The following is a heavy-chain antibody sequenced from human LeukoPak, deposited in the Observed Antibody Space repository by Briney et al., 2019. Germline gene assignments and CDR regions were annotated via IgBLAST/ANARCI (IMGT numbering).Heavy chain of an antibody. CDR3: ARAPCGGDCYSDY. J-gene: IGHJ4*02. V-gene: IGHV4-34*12. D-gene: IGHD2-21*02. CDR2: IIHSGST. Sequence: RSSETLSLTCAVYGGSFSGYYWSWIRQPPGKGLKWIGEIIHSGSTNYNPSLKSRVTISVDTSKNQFSLKLSSVTAADTAVYYCARAPCGGDCYSDYWGQGTLVTVSS. CDR1: GGSFSGYY.